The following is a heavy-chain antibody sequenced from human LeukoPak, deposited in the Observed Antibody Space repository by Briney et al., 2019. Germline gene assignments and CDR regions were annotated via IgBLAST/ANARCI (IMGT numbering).Heavy chain of an antibody. Sequence: GGSLRLSCVASGFTFSAYWMSWVRQTPGKGLEWVANIKQDGSEKYYVDSVKGRSTVSRDNAKNSLFLQMNSLRAEDTAVYYCAGLRTGTTDYWGQGTLVTVSS. CDR2: IKQDGSEK. J-gene: IGHJ4*02. D-gene: IGHD1-7*01. V-gene: IGHV3-7*01. CDR3: AGLRTGTTDY. CDR1: GFTFSAYW.